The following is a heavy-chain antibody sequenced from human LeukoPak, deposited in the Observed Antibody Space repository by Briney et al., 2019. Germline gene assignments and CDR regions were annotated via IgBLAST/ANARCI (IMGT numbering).Heavy chain of an antibody. Sequence: GGSLRLSCAVSGFTFSSYAMSWVRQAPGKGLEWVSAISGSGGSTYYADSVKGRFTISRDNSKNTLYLQMNSLRAEDTAVYYCARGPYDSSGYYIDDAFDIWGQGTMVTVSS. J-gene: IGHJ3*02. CDR1: GFTFSSYA. V-gene: IGHV3-23*01. D-gene: IGHD3-22*01. CDR2: ISGSGGST. CDR3: ARGPYDSSGYYIDDAFDI.